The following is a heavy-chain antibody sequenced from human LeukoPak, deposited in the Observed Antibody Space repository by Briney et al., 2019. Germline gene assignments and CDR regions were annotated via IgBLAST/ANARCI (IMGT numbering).Heavy chain of an antibody. CDR3: ARPYYYGSGSYYGY. D-gene: IGHD3-10*01. CDR1: GGSISSSSYY. J-gene: IGHJ4*02. Sequence: SETLSLTCTVSGGSISSSSYYWGWIRQPPGKGLEWIGSIYYSGSTNYNPSLKSRVTISVDTSKNQFSLKLSSVTAADTAVYYCARPYYYGSGSYYGYWGQGTLVTVSS. V-gene: IGHV4-39*07. CDR2: IYYSGST.